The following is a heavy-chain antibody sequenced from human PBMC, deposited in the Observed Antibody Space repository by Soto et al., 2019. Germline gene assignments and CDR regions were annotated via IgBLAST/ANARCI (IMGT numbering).Heavy chain of an antibody. CDR1: GGTFSSYA. CDR2: IIPIFGTA. CDR3: ARDFRPGSGSVGFDP. Sequence: QVQLVQSGAEVKKPGSSVKASCKASGGTFSSYAISWVRQAPGQGLEWMGGIIPIFGTANYAQKFQGRVTITADESTSTAYMELSSLRSEDTAVYYCARDFRPGSGSVGFDPWGQGTLVTVSS. V-gene: IGHV1-69*01. D-gene: IGHD6-19*01. J-gene: IGHJ5*02.